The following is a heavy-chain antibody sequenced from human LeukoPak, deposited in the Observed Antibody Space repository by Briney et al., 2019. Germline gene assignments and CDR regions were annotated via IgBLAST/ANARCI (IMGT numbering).Heavy chain of an antibody. Sequence: PSETLSLTCAVYGGSFSGYYWSWIRQPPGKGLEWIGEINHSGSTNYNPSLKSRVTMSVDTSKNQFSLKLSSVTAADTAVYYCARDAYYYGSGDNYMDVWGKGTTVTISS. CDR2: INHSGST. V-gene: IGHV4-34*01. CDR3: ARDAYYYGSGDNYMDV. J-gene: IGHJ6*03. D-gene: IGHD3-10*01. CDR1: GGSFSGYY.